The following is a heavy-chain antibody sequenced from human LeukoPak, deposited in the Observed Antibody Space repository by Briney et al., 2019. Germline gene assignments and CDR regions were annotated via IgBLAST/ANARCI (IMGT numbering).Heavy chain of an antibody. CDR3: ARGYRNYYDSSGYRLRDQNLGPYYYYYYGMDV. V-gene: IGHV4-34*01. J-gene: IGHJ6*02. Sequence: KPSETLSLTCAVYGGSFSGYYWSWIRQPPGKGLEWIGEINHSGSTNYNPSLKSRVTISVDTSKNQFSLKLSSVTAADTAVYYCARGYRNYYDSSGYRLRDQNLGPYYYYYYGMDVWGQGTTVTVSS. CDR2: INHSGST. D-gene: IGHD3-22*01. CDR1: GGSFSGYY.